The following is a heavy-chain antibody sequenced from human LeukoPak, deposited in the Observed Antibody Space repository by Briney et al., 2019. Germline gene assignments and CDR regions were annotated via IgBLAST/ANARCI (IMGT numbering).Heavy chain of an antibody. J-gene: IGHJ4*02. CDR1: GFTFSSYA. CDR3: ARGALGGATLLSFDY. Sequence: GGSLRLSCAASGFTFSSYAMNWVRQAPGKGLEWVSSISSSSSYIYYADSVKGRFTISRDNAKNSLYLQMNSLRAEDTAVYYCARGALGGATLLSFDYWGQGTLVTVSS. CDR2: ISSSSSYI. D-gene: IGHD1-26*01. V-gene: IGHV3-21*01.